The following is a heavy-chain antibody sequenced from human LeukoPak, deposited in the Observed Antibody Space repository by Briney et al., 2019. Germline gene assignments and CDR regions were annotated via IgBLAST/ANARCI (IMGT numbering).Heavy chain of an antibody. CDR1: GYSISSGYY. Sequence: PSETLSLTCTVSGYSISSGYYWGWIRQPPGKGLEWIGYINYSGSTNYNPSLKSRVTISVDTSKNQFSLKLSSVTAADTAVYYCARVGSSWYGRIFDYWGQGTLVTVSS. J-gene: IGHJ4*02. V-gene: IGHV4-38-2*02. D-gene: IGHD6-13*01. CDR3: ARVGSSWYGRIFDY. CDR2: INYSGST.